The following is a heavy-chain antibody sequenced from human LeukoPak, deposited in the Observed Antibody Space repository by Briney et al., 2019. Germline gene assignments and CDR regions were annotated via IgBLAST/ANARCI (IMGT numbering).Heavy chain of an antibody. CDR2: IDSDGSGT. CDR1: GLTLSGYW. V-gene: IGHV3-74*01. J-gene: IGHJ4*02. D-gene: IGHD1/OR15-1a*01. Sequence: GSLRLSCSASGLTLSGYWMHWVRQIPGKGLVWVSRIDSDGSGTSYADSVKGRFTISRDDVKNMLYLQMNSLRVEGTGLYYCSTVEHFWGQGTLVTVSS. CDR3: STVEHF.